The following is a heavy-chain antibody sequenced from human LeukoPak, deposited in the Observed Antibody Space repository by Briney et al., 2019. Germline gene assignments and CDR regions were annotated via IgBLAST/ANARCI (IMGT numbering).Heavy chain of an antibody. V-gene: IGHV1-18*01. CDR1: GGTFSSYT. D-gene: IGHD1-26*01. CDR3: ARDLIVGATNWFDP. Sequence: ASVKVSCKASGGTFSSYTISWVRQAPGQGLEWMGWISAYNGNTNYAQKLQGRVTMTTDTSTSTAYMELRSLRSDDTAVYYCARDLIVGATNWFDPWGQGTLVTVSS. J-gene: IGHJ5*02. CDR2: ISAYNGNT.